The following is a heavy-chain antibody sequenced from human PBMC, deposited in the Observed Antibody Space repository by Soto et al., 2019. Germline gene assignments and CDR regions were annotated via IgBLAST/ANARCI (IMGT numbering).Heavy chain of an antibody. CDR3: ARVFNLSSGYYFGAFDI. D-gene: IGHD3-22*01. CDR1: GGTFSSYA. V-gene: IGHV1-69*06. J-gene: IGHJ3*02. CDR2: IIPIFGTA. Sequence: SVKVSCKASGGTFSSYAISWMRQAPGQGLEWMGGIIPIFGTANYAQKFQGRVTITADKSTSTAYMELSSLRSEDTAVYYCARVFNLSSGYYFGAFDIWGQGTMVTVSS.